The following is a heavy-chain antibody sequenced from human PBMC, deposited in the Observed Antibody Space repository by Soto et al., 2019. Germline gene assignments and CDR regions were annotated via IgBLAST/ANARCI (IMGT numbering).Heavy chain of an antibody. CDR3: AHTYSSSPDDGFDV. CDR1: GFSLNTRGVG. D-gene: IGHD6-6*01. CDR2: IYWDDDK. V-gene: IGHV2-5*02. J-gene: IGHJ3*01. Sequence: QITLKESGHTLVKPTQMLTLTCTFSGFSLNTRGVGVGWIRQPPGGALEWLALIYWDDDKRYSPSLRSRLTITKDTSKNQVVLTLTTMEPLDTGTYYCAHTYSSSPDDGFDVWSQGTRVTVSS.